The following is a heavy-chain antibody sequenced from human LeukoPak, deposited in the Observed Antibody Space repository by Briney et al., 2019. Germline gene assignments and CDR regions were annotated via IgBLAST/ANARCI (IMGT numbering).Heavy chain of an antibody. J-gene: IGHJ3*01. CDR2: INEDGREK. CDR1: GFTFTSHW. V-gene: IGHV3-7*01. CDR3: GRDQGYCASVNCRGDAFYV. D-gene: IGHD2-8*02. Sequence: GGSLRLSCEASGFTFTSHWMSWVRQVPGKGLEWVAKINEDGREKYYVDSVQGRFTISRANAKNSLSLQMNSLRAEDTAVYYWGRDQGYCASVNCRGDAFYVWGQGSMVSVSS.